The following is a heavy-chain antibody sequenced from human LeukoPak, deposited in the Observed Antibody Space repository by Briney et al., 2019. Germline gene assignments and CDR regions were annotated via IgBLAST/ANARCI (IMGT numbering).Heavy chain of an antibody. J-gene: IGHJ4*02. CDR2: ISSTSSYI. D-gene: IGHD2-21*02. V-gene: IGHV3-21*01. CDR3: ARGLCGGDCYSD. Sequence: GGSLRLSCAASGFTFSSYFMNWVRQAPGKGLEWVSSISSTSSYIYYADSVKGRFTISRDNAKNSLYLQMNSLRAEDTAAYYCARGLCGGDCYSDWGQGTLVTASS. CDR1: GFTFSSYF.